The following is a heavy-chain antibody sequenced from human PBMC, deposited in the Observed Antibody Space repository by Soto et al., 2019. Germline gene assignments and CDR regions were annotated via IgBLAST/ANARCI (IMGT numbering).Heavy chain of an antibody. D-gene: IGHD4-17*01. CDR1: GFTFSGSA. CDR3: TSMYYGDYSID. Sequence: EVQLVESGGGLVQPGGSLKLSCAASGFTFSGSAMHWVRQASGKGLEWVSRIRSKANSYATAYAASVKGRFTISRDDSKNTAYLQMNSLKTEDTAVYYCTSMYYGDYSIDWGQGTLVTVSS. CDR2: IRSKANSYAT. V-gene: IGHV3-73*02. J-gene: IGHJ4*02.